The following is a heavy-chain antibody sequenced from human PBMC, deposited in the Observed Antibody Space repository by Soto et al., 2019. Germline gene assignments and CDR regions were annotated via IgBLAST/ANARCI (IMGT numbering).Heavy chain of an antibody. CDR1: GGTSTRYA. CDR2: IIPMFGTS. V-gene: IGHV1-69*06. D-gene: IGHD3-3*01. Sequence: QERLVQSGAEVRKPGSSVKVSCKVTGGTSTRYAINWVRQAPGQGLEWMGGIIPMFGTSKHAQKFQGRVTITADTSTNIAYMELRSLRSEDTAVYYCNRGSEYDFWSGYLWGQGTLVSVSS. CDR3: NRGSEYDFWSGYL. J-gene: IGHJ4*02.